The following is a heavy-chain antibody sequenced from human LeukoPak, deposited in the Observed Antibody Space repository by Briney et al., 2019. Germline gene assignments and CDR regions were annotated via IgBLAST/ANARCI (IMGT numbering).Heavy chain of an antibody. CDR3: AIGNGALFDY. J-gene: IGHJ4*02. CDR2: IYYSGST. Sequence: SETLSLTCTVSGGSISSSSYYWGWIRQPPGKGLEWIGSIYYSGSTYYNPSLKSRVTISVDTSKNQFSLKLSSVTAADTAVYYCAIGNGALFDYWGQGTLVTVSS. CDR1: GGSISSSSYY. V-gene: IGHV4-39*07. D-gene: IGHD4-17*01.